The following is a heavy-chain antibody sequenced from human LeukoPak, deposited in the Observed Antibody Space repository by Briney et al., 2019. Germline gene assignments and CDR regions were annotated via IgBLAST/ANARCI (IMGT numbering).Heavy chain of an antibody. V-gene: IGHV4-59*11. CDR3: ARGATYYDFWSGYYSWFDP. Sequence: SETLSLTCTVSGGSISSHYWSWIRQPPGKGLEWIGYIYYSGSANYNPSLKSRVTISVDTSKNQFSLKLSSMTAADTAVYYCARGATYYDFWSGYYSWFDPWGQGTLVTVSP. J-gene: IGHJ5*02. CDR2: IYYSGSA. D-gene: IGHD3-3*01. CDR1: GGSISSHY.